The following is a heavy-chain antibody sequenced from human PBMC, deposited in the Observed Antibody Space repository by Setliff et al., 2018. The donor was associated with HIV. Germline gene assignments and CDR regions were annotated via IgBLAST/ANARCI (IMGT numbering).Heavy chain of an antibody. CDR1: GFLVTGCD. J-gene: IGHJ3*01. CDR3: VRPRVFDSFDV. Sequence: ASVQVSCKALGFLVTGCDVRWVRQAPGHGPEWLGRINPNNGGANYAQKFQGRVTMSLDTSTSTVYLELKALTSDDTAVYYCVRPRVFDSFDVWGPGTMVTVSS. V-gene: IGHV1-2*06. CDR2: INPNNGGA.